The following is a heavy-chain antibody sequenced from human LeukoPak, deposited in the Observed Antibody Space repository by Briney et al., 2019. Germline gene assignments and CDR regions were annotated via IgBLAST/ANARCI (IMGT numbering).Heavy chain of an antibody. CDR3: AKEMFRLGIDYSIID. CDR2: ISYDGSNK. V-gene: IGHV3-30*18. D-gene: IGHD7-27*01. Sequence: PGGSLRLSCAASGFTFSSYGMHWVRQAPGKGLEWVAVISYDGSNKYYADSVKGRFTISRDNSKNTLYLQMNSLRAEDTAVYYCAKEMFRLGIDYSIIDWGQGTLVTVSS. CDR1: GFTFSSYG. J-gene: IGHJ4*02.